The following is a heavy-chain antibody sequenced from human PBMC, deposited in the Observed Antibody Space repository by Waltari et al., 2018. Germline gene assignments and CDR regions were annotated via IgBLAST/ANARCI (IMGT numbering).Heavy chain of an antibody. D-gene: IGHD3-10*01. J-gene: IGHJ4*02. V-gene: IGHV4-59*01. CDR3: ARDSGYYGSGSYYKVFDY. CDR1: GGSISSYY. CDR2: IYYRGST. Sequence: QVQLQESGPGLVKPSATLSLTCTVSGGSISSYYWSWIRPPPGRGLEWIGYIYYRGSTNYNPSLKSRVTISVDTSKNQFSLKLSSVTAADTAVYYCARDSGYYGSGSYYKVFDYWGQGTLVTVSS.